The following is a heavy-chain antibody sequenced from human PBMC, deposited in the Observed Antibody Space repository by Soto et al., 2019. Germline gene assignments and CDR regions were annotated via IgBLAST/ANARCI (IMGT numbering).Heavy chain of an antibody. CDR3: ARSQGSSTSLEIYYYYYYGMDV. Sequence: QLQLVQSGAEVKKPGSSVKVSYKASGGTFGSYAISWVRQAPRQGLEWMGGIIPIPGTANYAQKFQGRVTIAADESTSTAYMELSSLTSEDTAVYYCARSQGSSTSLEIYYYYYYGMDVWGQGTTVTVSS. D-gene: IGHD2-2*01. J-gene: IGHJ6*02. CDR2: IIPIPGTA. CDR1: GGTFGSYA. V-gene: IGHV1-69*01.